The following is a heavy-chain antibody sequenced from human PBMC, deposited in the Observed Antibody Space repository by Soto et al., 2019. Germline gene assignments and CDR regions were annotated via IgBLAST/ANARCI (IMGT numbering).Heavy chain of an antibody. J-gene: IGHJ4*02. CDR1: GFTFSGYW. CDR2: IKHDGSVQ. CDR3: ARATYSNAWYRFDL. V-gene: IGHV3-7*03. D-gene: IGHD4-4*01. Sequence: PGGSLRLSCEASGFTFSGYWMSWVRQAPGKGLGWVADIKHDGSVQYYVDSVKGRFTIPRDNAKKLLFLQMNGLRAEDTALYYCARATYSNAWYRFDLWGQGTLVTVPS.